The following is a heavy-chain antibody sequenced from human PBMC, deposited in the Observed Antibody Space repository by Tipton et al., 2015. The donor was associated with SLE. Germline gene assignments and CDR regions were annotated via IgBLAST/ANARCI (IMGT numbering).Heavy chain of an antibody. CDR3: AKDGAGTYFQH. J-gene: IGHJ1*01. CDR1: GFTLSSYA. CDR2: IYSGGST. D-gene: IGHD6-13*01. V-gene: IGHV3-23*03. Sequence: SLRLSCAASGFTLSSYAMSWVRQAPGKGLEWVSVIYSGGSTYYADSVKDRFTIPRDNSKNTLYLQMNSLRVEDTAVYYCAKDGAGTYFQHWGQGTLVTVSS.